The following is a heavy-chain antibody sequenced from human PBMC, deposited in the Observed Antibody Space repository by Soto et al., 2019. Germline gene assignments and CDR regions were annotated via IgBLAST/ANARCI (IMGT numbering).Heavy chain of an antibody. CDR3: ASGSSGFYDY. CDR2: FYSGDSDT. V-gene: IGHV5-51*01. D-gene: IGHD6-19*01. CDR1: GYSFANYC. J-gene: IGHJ4*02. Sequence: GEPLKISCKGSGYSFANYCIAWVRQMPGKGLEWMGIFYSGDSDTRYSPSFQGQVVISGDKSINTAYLQWTSLKASDTAMYYCASGSSGFYDYWGQGTLVTVSS.